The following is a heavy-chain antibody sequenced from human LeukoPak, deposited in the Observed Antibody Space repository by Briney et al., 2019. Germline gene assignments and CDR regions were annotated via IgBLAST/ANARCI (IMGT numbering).Heavy chain of an antibody. Sequence: ASVKLSCKASGGTFSSYAISWVRQAPGQGLEWMGGIIPIFGTANYAQKFQGRVTITADESTSTAYMELSSLRSEDTAVYYCARDRDYYYYMDVWGKGTTVTVSS. CDR2: IIPIFGTA. J-gene: IGHJ6*03. V-gene: IGHV1-69*13. CDR3: ARDRDYYYYMDV. CDR1: GGTFSSYA.